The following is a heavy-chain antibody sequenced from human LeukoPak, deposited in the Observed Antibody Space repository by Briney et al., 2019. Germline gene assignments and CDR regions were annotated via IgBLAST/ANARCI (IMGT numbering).Heavy chain of an antibody. CDR1: GDSISSDY. CDR3: ARGGAGLLWFGNSKFDY. V-gene: IGHV4-59*01. Sequence: SETLSLTCIVSGDSISSDYWSWIRQPPGKGLEWIGYIYYSGSTNYNPSLKSRVTISVDTSRNQFSLKLSSVTAADTAVYYCARGGAGLLWFGNSKFDYWGQGTLVTVSS. CDR2: IYYSGST. J-gene: IGHJ4*02. D-gene: IGHD3-10*01.